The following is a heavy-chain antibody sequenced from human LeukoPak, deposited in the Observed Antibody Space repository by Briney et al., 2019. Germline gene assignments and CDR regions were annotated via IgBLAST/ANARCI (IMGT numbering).Heavy chain of an antibody. CDR3: ASSSWTNWFDP. CDR1: GYTFTSYD. Sequence: ASAKVSCKASGYTFTSYDINWVRQATGQGLEWMGWMNPNSGNTGYAQKFQGRVTMTRNTSISTAYMELSRLRSDDTAVYYCASSSWTNWFDPWGQGTLVTVSS. V-gene: IGHV1-8*01. D-gene: IGHD6-13*01. CDR2: MNPNSGNT. J-gene: IGHJ5*02.